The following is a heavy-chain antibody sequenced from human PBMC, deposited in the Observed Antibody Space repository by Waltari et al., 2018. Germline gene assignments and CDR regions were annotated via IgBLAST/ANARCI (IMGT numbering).Heavy chain of an antibody. J-gene: IGHJ4*02. CDR1: GFTFSSYT. D-gene: IGHD1-26*01. CDR3: ARDRWEQAIDY. V-gene: IGHV3-21*01. Sequence: EVQLVESGGGLVKPGGSLRLSCAASGFTFSSYTMNWVRQAPGKGLEWVSSITRSSSDIYYADSVKGRFTISRDNAKTSLYLQMNSLRAEDTAVYVCARDRWEQAIDYWGQGTLVTVSS. CDR2: ITRSSSDI.